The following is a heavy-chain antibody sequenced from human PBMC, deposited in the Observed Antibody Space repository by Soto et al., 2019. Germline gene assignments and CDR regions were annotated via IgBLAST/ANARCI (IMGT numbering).Heavy chain of an antibody. Sequence: SVKVSCKASGGTFSSYAISWVRQAPGQGLEWMGGIIPIFGTANYAQKFQGRVTITADESTSTAYMELSSLRSEDTAVYYCARDLGAGYSISWYPPDGMVVWGQGTTVTVSS. D-gene: IGHD6-13*01. V-gene: IGHV1-69*13. CDR2: IIPIFGTA. CDR1: GGTFSSYA. J-gene: IGHJ6*02. CDR3: ARDLGAGYSISWYPPDGMVV.